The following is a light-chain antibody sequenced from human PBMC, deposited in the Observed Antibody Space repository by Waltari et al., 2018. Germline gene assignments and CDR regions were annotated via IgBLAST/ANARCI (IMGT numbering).Light chain of an antibody. V-gene: IGLV6-57*03. Sequence: NFLLTQPHSVSESPGKTVTISCTRSSGSIATAYVQWYQPRPGSAPTTVIYADDQRPSGVPDRFSGSIDSSSNSASLTISGLKTEDEADYYCHSYDSSPFWVFGGGTKLTVL. J-gene: IGLJ3*02. CDR3: HSYDSSPFWV. CDR2: ADD. CDR1: SGSIATAY.